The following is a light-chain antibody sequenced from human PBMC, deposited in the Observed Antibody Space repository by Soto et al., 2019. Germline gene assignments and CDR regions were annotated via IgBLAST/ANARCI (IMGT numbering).Light chain of an antibody. CDR1: SSDVGGYDY. J-gene: IGLJ2*01. V-gene: IGLV2-11*01. CDR2: DVS. Sequence: HSALTQPRSVSGSPGQSVTISCTGTSSDVGGYDYVSWYQQHPGKAPKVIIYDVSKRPSGVPDRFSGSKSGNTASLTISGLQTEDESDYYCCSYAGRYILVFGGGTKLTVL. CDR3: CSYAGRYILV.